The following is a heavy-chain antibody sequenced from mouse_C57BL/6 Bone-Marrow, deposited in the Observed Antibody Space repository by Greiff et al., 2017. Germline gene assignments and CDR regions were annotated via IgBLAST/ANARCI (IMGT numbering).Heavy chain of an antibody. V-gene: IGHV1-19*01. CDR1: GYTFTDYY. J-gene: IGHJ2*01. D-gene: IGHD1-1*01. Sequence: VQLQQSGPVLVKPGASVKMSCKASGYTFTDYYMNWVKQSHGKSLEWIGVINPYNGGTSYNQKFKGKATLTVDKSSSTAYMELNSLTSEDSAVYYCASPYYYGSSYGYWGQGTTLTVSS. CDR3: ASPYYYGSSYGY. CDR2: INPYNGGT.